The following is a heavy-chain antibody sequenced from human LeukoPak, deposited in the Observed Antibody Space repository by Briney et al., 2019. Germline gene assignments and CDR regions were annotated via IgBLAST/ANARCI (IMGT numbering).Heavy chain of an antibody. J-gene: IGHJ4*02. CDR1: GESFSGYY. D-gene: IGHD4/OR15-4a*01. CDR3: ARGDYGPDY. V-gene: IGHV4-34*01. Sequence: PSETLSLTCAVYGESFSGYYWSWIRQPPGKGLEWIGEINHSGSTNYNPSLKSRVTISVDTSKNQFSLKLSSVTAADTAVYYCARGDYGPDYWGQGTLVTVSS. CDR2: INHSGST.